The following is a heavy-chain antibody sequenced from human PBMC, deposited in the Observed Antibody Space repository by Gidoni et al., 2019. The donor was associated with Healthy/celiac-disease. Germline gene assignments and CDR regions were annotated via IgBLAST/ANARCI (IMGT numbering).Heavy chain of an antibody. Sequence: EVQLVETGGGLIQPGGSLRLSCAASGFTVSGNYMSWVRQAPGTGLEWVSVIYSGGSTYYADSVKGRFTISRDNSKNTLYLQMNSLRAEDTAVYYCARARGPHYYDSSGYDQREARGTRGRDYYGMDVWGQGTTVTVSS. D-gene: IGHD3-22*01. V-gene: IGHV3-53*02. CDR1: GFTVSGNY. CDR2: IYSGGST. J-gene: IGHJ6*02. CDR3: ARARGPHYYDSSGYDQREARGTRGRDYYGMDV.